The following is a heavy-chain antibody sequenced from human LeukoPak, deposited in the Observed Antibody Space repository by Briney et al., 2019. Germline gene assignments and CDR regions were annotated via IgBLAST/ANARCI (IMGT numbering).Heavy chain of an antibody. CDR3: AKDSGSGWYKDAFDI. D-gene: IGHD6-19*01. Sequence: PGGSLRLSCAASGFTFDDYAMHWVRQAPGKGLEWVSLISGDGGSTYYADSVKGRFTISRDNSKNSLYLQMNSLRTEDTALYYCAKDSGSGWYKDAFDIWGQGTMVTVSS. V-gene: IGHV3-43*02. CDR1: GFTFDDYA. J-gene: IGHJ3*02. CDR2: ISGDGGST.